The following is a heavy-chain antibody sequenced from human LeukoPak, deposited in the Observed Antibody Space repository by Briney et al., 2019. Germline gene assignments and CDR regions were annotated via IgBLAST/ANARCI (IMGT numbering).Heavy chain of an antibody. CDR3: ARVEYSGWNLEY. V-gene: IGHV3-7*01. J-gene: IGHJ4*02. CDR2: INQGGSVQ. CDR1: GFTFRSYW. D-gene: IGHD5-12*01. Sequence: GGSLRPSCAASGFTFRSYWMSWVRQAPGKGLEWVANINQGGSVQYYMDSVKGRFTISRDDAKNSLYVQMNSLRDEDTAVYYCARVEYSGWNLEYWGQGTLVAVSS.